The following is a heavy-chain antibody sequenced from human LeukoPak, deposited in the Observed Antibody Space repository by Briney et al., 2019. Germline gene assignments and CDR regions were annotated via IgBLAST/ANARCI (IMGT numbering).Heavy chain of an antibody. CDR3: ARLVAGFMFDF. V-gene: IGHV4-39*02. CDR2: THYSGNT. J-gene: IGHJ4*02. Sequence: PETLSLTCNVSGASVSSDSHYWAWIRQPPGKGLEFIGTTHYSGNTYYNSSLQSRVTISVDTSKNHFSLRLNSVTAADTAVYYCARLVAGFMFDFWSQGSLVTVSS. CDR1: GASVSSDSHY. D-gene: IGHD2-15*01.